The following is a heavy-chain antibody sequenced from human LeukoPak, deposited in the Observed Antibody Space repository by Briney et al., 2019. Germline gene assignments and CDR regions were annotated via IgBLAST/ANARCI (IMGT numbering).Heavy chain of an antibody. CDR3: AREKGNYDGYYNYYMDV. Sequence: GGSLRLSCAASGFTFSNYWMNWVRQAPGKGLEWVANIKQDGSDKCYVDSVKGRFTISRDNAKNSLYLQMNSLRAEDTAVYYCAREKGNYDGYYNYYMDVWGKGTTVTVSS. J-gene: IGHJ6*03. D-gene: IGHD4-11*01. CDR2: IKQDGSDK. V-gene: IGHV3-7*01. CDR1: GFTFSNYW.